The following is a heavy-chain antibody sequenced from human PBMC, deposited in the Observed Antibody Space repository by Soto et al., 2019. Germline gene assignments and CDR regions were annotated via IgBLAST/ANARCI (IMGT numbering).Heavy chain of an antibody. CDR1: GGSFSGYY. Sequence: SETLCLTCAVYGGSFSGYYWSWIRQPPGKGLEWIGEINHSGSTNYNPSLKSRVTISVDTSKNQFSLKLSSVTAADTAVYYCARGVVVPAAINYYMDVWGKGTTVTVSS. V-gene: IGHV4-34*01. J-gene: IGHJ6*03. CDR2: INHSGST. CDR3: ARGVVVPAAINYYMDV. D-gene: IGHD2-2*02.